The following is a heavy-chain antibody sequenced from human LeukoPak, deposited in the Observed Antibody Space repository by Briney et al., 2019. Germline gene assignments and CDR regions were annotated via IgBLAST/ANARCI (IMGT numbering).Heavy chain of an antibody. CDR2: ISLAGQT. D-gene: IGHD1-26*01. CDR1: GGSISGTNW. Sequence: SETLSLTCGVSGGSISGTNWWRWVRQPPGQGLEWIGEISLAGQTNYNPSLNGRVTMSLDKSSNQLSLNLTSVTTADTATYYCSRESGAFCPFGYWGQGTLVIVSS. V-gene: IGHV4/OR15-8*02. J-gene: IGHJ4*02. CDR3: SRESGAFCPFGY.